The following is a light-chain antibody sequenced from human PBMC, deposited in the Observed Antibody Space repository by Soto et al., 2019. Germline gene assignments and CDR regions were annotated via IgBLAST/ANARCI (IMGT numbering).Light chain of an antibody. CDR3: QQYNNWPIT. CDR1: QSVSGTY. V-gene: IGKV3D-15*01. CDR2: GAS. J-gene: IGKJ5*01. Sequence: EIVSTQCPGTLSLSPGERDTVSCRSSQSVSGTYLAWYQQTPGQAPRLLIYGASTRATGIPARFSGSGSGTEFTLTISSLQSEDFAVYYCQQYNNWPITFGQGTRLEIK.